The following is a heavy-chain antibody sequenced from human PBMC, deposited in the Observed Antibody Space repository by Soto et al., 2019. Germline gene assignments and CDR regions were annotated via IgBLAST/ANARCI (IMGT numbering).Heavy chain of an antibody. CDR1: GGTFNMYA. CDR3: ARSIGSGGVIGGFDY. CDR2: IIPIFDTP. Sequence: QVQLVQSGAEVRKPGSAVRVSCKASGGTFNMYAMNWVRQAPGQGLEWMAGIIPIFDTPRYSQQFQGRVTITVDESTSTAYTELSSLRSEDTAIYYCARSIGSGGVIGGFDYWGQGTLVTVAS. D-gene: IGHD3-16*02. V-gene: IGHV1-69*01. J-gene: IGHJ4*02.